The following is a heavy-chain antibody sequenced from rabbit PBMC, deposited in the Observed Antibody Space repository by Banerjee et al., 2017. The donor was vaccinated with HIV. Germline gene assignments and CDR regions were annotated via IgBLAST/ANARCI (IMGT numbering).Heavy chain of an antibody. J-gene: IGHJ4*01. Sequence: QSLEESGGDLVKPGASLTLTCTASGFSFSSYYYMCWVRQAPGKGLEWIGCIYTGSSGDTYYASWAEGRFTISKTSSTTVTLQMTSLTAADTATYFCARDGDGYDYDIFNLWGPGTLVTVS. D-gene: IGHD6-1*01. CDR1: GFSFSSYYY. CDR3: ARDGDGYDYDIFNL. V-gene: IGHV1S40*01. CDR2: IYTGSSGDT.